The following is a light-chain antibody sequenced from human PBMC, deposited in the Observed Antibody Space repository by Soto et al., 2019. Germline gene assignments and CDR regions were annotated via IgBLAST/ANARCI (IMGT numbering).Light chain of an antibody. CDR2: DVS. J-gene: IGLJ1*01. Sequence: QSVITEPGSMSGSSGQSRTISCTGTSSYVGGYNYVSWYQQHPGKAPKLVIYDVSDRRSGVSNRFSGAKSANTASLTSSGLQAEEEADYYCSQYTTSSTPLSVFGTGTKVTVL. V-gene: IGLV2-14*01. CDR3: SQYTTSSTPLSV. CDR1: SSYVGGYNY.